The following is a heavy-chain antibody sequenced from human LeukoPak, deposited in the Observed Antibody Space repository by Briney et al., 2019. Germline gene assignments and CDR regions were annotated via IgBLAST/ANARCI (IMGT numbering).Heavy chain of an antibody. CDR2: ISGRGSGGST. J-gene: IGHJ4*02. D-gene: IGHD5-24*01. V-gene: IGHV3-23*01. CDR1: GFTFSSSA. Sequence: PGRSLRPSCAASGFTFSSSAMSWVRQAPGKGLEWVSNISGRGSGGSTYYADSVKGRFSISRDNSKNTLYLQMNSLRAEDTAVYYCAKSGYNRFDYWGQGTLVTVSS. CDR3: AKSGYNRFDY.